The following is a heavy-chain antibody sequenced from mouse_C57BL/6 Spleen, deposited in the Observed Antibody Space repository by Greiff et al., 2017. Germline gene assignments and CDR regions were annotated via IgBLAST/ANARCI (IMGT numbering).Heavy chain of an antibody. D-gene: IGHD2-2*01. V-gene: IGHV1-52*01. J-gene: IGHJ2*01. CDR3: ARDGYDEGRGYYFDY. CDR1: GYTFTSYW. Sequence: QVQLQQPGAELVRPGSSVKLSCKASGYTFTSYWMHWVKQRPIQGLEWIGNIDPSDSETHYNQKFKDKATLTVDKSSSTAYMQLSSLTSEDSAVYYWARDGYDEGRGYYFDYWGQGTTLTVSS. CDR2: IDPSDSET.